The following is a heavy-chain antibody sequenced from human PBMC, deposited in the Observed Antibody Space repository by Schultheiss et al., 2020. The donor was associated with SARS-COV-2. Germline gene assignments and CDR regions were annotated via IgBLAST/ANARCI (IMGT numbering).Heavy chain of an antibody. Sequence: SETLSLTCTVSGGSISSGGYYWSWIRQHPGKGLEWIGYIYYSGSTYYNPSLKSRVTISVDTSKNQLSLKLSSVTAADTAVYYCAREVGVVGLYYFDYWGQGTLVTVSS. CDR2: IYYSGST. CDR3: AREVGVVGLYYFDY. CDR1: GGSISSGGYY. J-gene: IGHJ4*02. D-gene: IGHD3-3*01. V-gene: IGHV4-31*03.